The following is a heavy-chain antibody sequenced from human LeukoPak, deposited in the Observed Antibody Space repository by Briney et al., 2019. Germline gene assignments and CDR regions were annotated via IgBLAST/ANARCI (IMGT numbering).Heavy chain of an antibody. CDR3: ARDPRYSSSYK. CDR1: GGSISSSSYY. D-gene: IGHD6-13*01. J-gene: IGHJ4*02. CDR2: IYYSGST. V-gene: IGHV4-39*07. Sequence: SETLSLTCTVSGGSISSSSYYWGWIRQPPGKGLEWIGSIYYSGSTYYNPSLKSRVTISVDTSKNQFSLKLSSVTAADTAVYYCARDPRYSSSYKWGQGTLVTVSS.